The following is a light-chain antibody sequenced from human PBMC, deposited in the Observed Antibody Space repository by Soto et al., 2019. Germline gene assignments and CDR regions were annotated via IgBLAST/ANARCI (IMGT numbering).Light chain of an antibody. CDR1: QDIKNY. V-gene: IGKV1-33*01. Sequence: DIQLTQSPSFLSGSVGDRVTITCQASQDIKNYLNWYQQKSGKAPKLLIYDASDLETGVPSRFSGSGSGTDFTFTINSLQPEDIATYYCQQYDNLPLTFGGGTKVDIK. CDR2: DAS. CDR3: QQYDNLPLT. J-gene: IGKJ4*01.